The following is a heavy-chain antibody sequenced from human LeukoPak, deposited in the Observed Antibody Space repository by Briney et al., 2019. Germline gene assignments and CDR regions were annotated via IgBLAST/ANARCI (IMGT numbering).Heavy chain of an antibody. CDR3: AREAIFGVAHPNWFDP. V-gene: IGHV1-46*01. CDR1: GYTFTSYY. Sequence: ASVKVSCKASGYTFTSYYMHWVRQAPGQGLEWMGIINPSGGSTSYAQKFQGRVTMTRDMSTSTVYMELSSLRSEDTAVYYCAREAIFGVAHPNWFDPWGQGTLVTVSS. J-gene: IGHJ5*02. CDR2: INPSGGST. D-gene: IGHD3-3*01.